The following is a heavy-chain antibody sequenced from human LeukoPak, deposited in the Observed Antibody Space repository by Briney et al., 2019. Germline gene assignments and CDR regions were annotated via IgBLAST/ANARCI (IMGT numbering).Heavy chain of an antibody. CDR3: ARDVLAYGMDV. V-gene: IGHV3-48*03. D-gene: IGHD3-10*02. J-gene: IGHJ6*02. Sequence: GGFLRLSCAASGFTFSSYEMNWVRQAPGKGLEWVSYISSSGSTIYYADSVKGRFTISRDNAKNSLYLQMNSLRAEDTAVYYCARDVLAYGMDVWGQGTTVTVSS. CDR1: GFTFSSYE. CDR2: ISSSGSTI.